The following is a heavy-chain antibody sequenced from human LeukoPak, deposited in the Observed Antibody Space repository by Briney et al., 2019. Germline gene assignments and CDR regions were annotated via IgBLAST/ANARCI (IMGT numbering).Heavy chain of an antibody. Sequence: PGGSLRLSCAASGFTFSSYSMNWVRQAPGKGLEWVSYISSSSSTIYYADSVKGRFTISRDNAKNSLYLQMNSLRAEDTAVYYCAKGAMWIQLWLSYYMDVWGKGTTVTISS. J-gene: IGHJ6*03. V-gene: IGHV3-48*01. D-gene: IGHD5-18*01. CDR2: ISSSSSTI. CDR3: AKGAMWIQLWLSYYMDV. CDR1: GFTFSSYS.